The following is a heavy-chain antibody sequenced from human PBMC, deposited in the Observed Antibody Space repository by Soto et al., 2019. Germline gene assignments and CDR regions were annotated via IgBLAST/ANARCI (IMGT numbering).Heavy chain of an antibody. CDR3: ARKPYSSSWSDY. Sequence: PGGSLRLSCAASGFTFSSYSLNWVRQAPGKELEWVSYIISSTIYYADSVKGRFTISRDNAKNSLYLQMNSLRAEDTAVYYCARKPYSSSWSDYWGQGTLVTVSS. CDR1: GFTFSSYS. CDR2: IISSTI. D-gene: IGHD6-13*01. V-gene: IGHV3-48*04. J-gene: IGHJ4*02.